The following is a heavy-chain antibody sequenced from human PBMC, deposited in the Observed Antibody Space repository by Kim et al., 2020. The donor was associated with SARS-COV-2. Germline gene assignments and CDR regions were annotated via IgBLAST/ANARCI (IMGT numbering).Heavy chain of an antibody. D-gene: IGHD3-10*01. V-gene: IGHV7-4-1*02. J-gene: IGHJ5*02. CDR3: AREGAVGWFGELNWFDP. Sequence: ASVKVSCKASGYTFTSYAMNWVRQAPGQGLEWMGWINTNTGNPTYAQGFTGRFVFSLDTSVSTAYLQISSLKAEDTAVYYCAREGAVGWFGELNWFDPWGQGTLVTVSS. CDR1: GYTFTSYA. CDR2: INTNTGNP.